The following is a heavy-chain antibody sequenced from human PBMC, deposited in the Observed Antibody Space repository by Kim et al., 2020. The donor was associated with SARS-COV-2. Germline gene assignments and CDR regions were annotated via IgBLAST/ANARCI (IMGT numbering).Heavy chain of an antibody. Sequence: GGSLRLSCAASGFTFSSYGMHWVRQAPGKGLEWVAVISHDGSNKYYADSVKGRFTISRDNSKNSLYLQMNSLRAEDTAVYYCARDQSAGYSSSWNDYWGPGNLVTVSS. CDR2: ISHDGSNK. V-gene: IGHV3-33*05. D-gene: IGHD6-13*01. CDR3: ARDQSAGYSSSWNDY. J-gene: IGHJ4*02. CDR1: GFTFSSYG.